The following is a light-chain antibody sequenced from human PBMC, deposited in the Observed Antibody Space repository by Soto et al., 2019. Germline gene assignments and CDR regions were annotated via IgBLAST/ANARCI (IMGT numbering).Light chain of an antibody. J-gene: IGLJ1*01. Sequence: SVLTQPASVSGSPGQSIAISCTGTSSDVGGYNSASWYQQHPGKAPKLLIYDVSNRPSGVSNRFSGSKSGNTASLTISGLQAEDEADYYCSSYSTGGSYVFGTGTKLTVL. CDR2: DVS. CDR3: SSYSTGGSYV. CDR1: SSDVGGYNS. V-gene: IGLV2-14*03.